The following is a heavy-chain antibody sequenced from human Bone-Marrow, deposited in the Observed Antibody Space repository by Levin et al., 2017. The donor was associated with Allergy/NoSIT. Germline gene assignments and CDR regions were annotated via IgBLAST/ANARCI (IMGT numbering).Heavy chain of an antibody. CDR3: ARESHPYGLDV. CDR2: IAYDGTKK. J-gene: IGHJ6*02. CDR1: GFVFSAYS. Sequence: PGGSLRLSCAASGFVFSAYSIHWVRQAPGKGLEWVAVIAYDGTKKSYADSVKGRFSVSRDNSKNTLYLEMDILRLEDTALYYCARESHPYGLDVWGQGTTVTVSS. V-gene: IGHV3-30*04.